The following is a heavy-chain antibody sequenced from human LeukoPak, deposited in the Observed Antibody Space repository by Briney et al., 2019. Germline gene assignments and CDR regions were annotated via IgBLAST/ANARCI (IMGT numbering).Heavy chain of an antibody. V-gene: IGHV3-74*01. Sequence: VGCLRLSCAASVFTFSGYWVHWVRQGPGKGVWGVSGGNTDGSRASYAASVQGRVTISRDNAKNTPYLQMNSLRAADTAVYYCASDGTLRGVGMDVWGQGTTVTASS. J-gene: IGHJ6*02. D-gene: IGHD3-10*01. CDR1: VFTFSGYW. CDR2: GNTDGSRA. CDR3: ASDGTLRGVGMDV.